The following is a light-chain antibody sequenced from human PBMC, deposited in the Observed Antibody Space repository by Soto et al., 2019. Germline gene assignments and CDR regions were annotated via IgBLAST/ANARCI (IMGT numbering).Light chain of an antibody. V-gene: IGKV1-5*01. CDR2: DAS. Sequence: QLIRSPSTPSAYVGVSLTITWRASQSISSWLAWYQQKPGKAPKLLIYDASSLESGVPSRFSGSGSGTEFTLTISSLQPDDFATYYCQQYNSYQRTFGQGTKVDI. J-gene: IGKJ1*01. CDR1: QSISSW. CDR3: QQYNSYQRT.